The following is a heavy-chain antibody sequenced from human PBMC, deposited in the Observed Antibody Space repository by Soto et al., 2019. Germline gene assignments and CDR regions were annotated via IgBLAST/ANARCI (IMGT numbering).Heavy chain of an antibody. CDR1: GGTFSSDA. Sequence: QVHLVQSGAEVKKPGSSVKVSCKASGGTFSSDAINWVRQAPGQGLEWMGVIIPSLGTPNYAQKFQGRVTITADETTNAAYMEVSSLTSEDTALYYCAGDSSGYWGINYWGQGTLVTVSS. J-gene: IGHJ4*02. D-gene: IGHD3-22*01. V-gene: IGHV1-69*01. CDR2: IIPSLGTP. CDR3: AGDSSGYWGINY.